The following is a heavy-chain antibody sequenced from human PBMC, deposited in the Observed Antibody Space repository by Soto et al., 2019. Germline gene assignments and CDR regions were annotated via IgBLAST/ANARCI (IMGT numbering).Heavy chain of an antibody. CDR2: INPNSGGT. CDR1: GYTFTGYY. J-gene: IGHJ6*04. V-gene: IGHV1-2*02. Sequence: ASVKVSCKASGYTFTGYYMHWVRQAPGQGLEWMGWINPNSGGTNYAQKFQGRVTMTRDTSISTAYMELSRLRSDDTAVYYCATNRGGDYVFYYYGMDVWGKGTTVTAS. CDR3: ATNRGGDYVFYYYGMDV. D-gene: IGHD4-17*01.